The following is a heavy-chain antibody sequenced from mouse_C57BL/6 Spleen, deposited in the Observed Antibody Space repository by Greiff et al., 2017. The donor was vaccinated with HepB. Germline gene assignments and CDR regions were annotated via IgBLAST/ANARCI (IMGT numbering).Heavy chain of an antibody. Sequence: EVMLVESGGGLVKPGGSLKLSCAASGFTFSDYGMHWVRQAPEKGLEWVAYISSGSSTIYYADTVKGRFTISRDNAKNTLFLQMTSLRSEDTAMYYCASDYDYSFAYWGQGTTLTVSS. CDR2: ISSGSSTI. CDR3: ASDYDYSFAY. CDR1: GFTFSDYG. D-gene: IGHD2-4*01. J-gene: IGHJ2*01. V-gene: IGHV5-17*01.